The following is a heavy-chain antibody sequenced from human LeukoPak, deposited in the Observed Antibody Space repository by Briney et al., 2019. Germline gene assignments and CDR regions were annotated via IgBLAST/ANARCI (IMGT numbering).Heavy chain of an antibody. V-gene: IGHV4-59*01. Sequence: KPSETLSLTCTVSGGPISSYYWSWIRQPPGKGLEWIGYIYYSGSTNYNPSLKSRVTISVDTSKNQFSLKLSSVTAADTAVYYCARARITIFGVAYDASDIWGQGTMVTVSS. D-gene: IGHD3-3*01. CDR3: ARARITIFGVAYDASDI. CDR2: IYYSGST. CDR1: GGPISSYY. J-gene: IGHJ3*02.